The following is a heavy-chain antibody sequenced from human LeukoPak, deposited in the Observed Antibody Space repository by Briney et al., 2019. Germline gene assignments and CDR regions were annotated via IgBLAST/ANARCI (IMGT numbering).Heavy chain of an antibody. D-gene: IGHD3-10*01. J-gene: IGHJ4*02. CDR1: GYTFNSYD. CDR3: ARVRRHPSVEYGSGSYQTYYFDY. Sequence: ASVKVSCKASGYTFNSYDISWVRQAPGQGLEWMAWISAYNGNTNYAQKLQGRVTMTTDTSTSTAYMELRSLRSDDTAVYYCARVRRHPSVEYGSGSYQTYYFDYWGQGTLVTVSS. V-gene: IGHV1-18*01. CDR2: ISAYNGNT.